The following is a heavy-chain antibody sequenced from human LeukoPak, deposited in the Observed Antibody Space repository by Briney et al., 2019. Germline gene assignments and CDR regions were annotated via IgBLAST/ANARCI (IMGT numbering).Heavy chain of an antibody. CDR3: ARASPFGEFDY. J-gene: IGHJ4*02. CDR2: IYYSGST. CDR1: GGSISSGGYY. Sequence: SETLSLTCTVSGGSISSGGYYWSWIRQHPGKGLEWIGYIYYSGSTNYNPSLKSRVTISVDTSKNQFSLKLSSVTAADTAVYYCARASPFGEFDYWGQGTLVTVSS. D-gene: IGHD3-10*01. V-gene: IGHV4-61*08.